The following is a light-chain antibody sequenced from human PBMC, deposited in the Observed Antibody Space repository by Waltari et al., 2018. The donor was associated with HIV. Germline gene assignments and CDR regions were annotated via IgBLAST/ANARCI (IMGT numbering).Light chain of an antibody. CDR1: RSSVGSYYL. CDR2: EVN. CDR3: CSYAGSSTLV. Sequence: QSALTQPASASGSPGQSLSISCTRTRSSVGSYYLVSWYQQHPGKAPKLMIYEVNKRPSGVSNRFSGSKSGNTASLTISGLQAEDEADFYCCSYAGSSTLVFGGGTKLTVL. V-gene: IGLV2-23*02. J-gene: IGLJ3*02.